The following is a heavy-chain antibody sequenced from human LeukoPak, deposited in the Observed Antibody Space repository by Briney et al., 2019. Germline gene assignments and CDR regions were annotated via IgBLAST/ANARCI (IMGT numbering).Heavy chain of an antibody. CDR1: GFTFSSYA. Sequence: GGSLRLSCAASGFTFSSYAMNWVRQAPGKGLEWVATVSYDGTDTSYADSVKGRFAIFRDNSKNTLYLQMNSLRTEDTAVYYCVRVSGFCTNGVCPSFDPWGQGTLVTVSS. V-gene: IGHV3-30*09. CDR3: VRVSGFCTNGVCPSFDP. D-gene: IGHD2-8*01. J-gene: IGHJ5*02. CDR2: VSYDGTDT.